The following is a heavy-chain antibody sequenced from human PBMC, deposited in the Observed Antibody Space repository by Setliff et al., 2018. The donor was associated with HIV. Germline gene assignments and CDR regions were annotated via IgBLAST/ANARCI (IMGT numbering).Heavy chain of an antibody. D-gene: IGHD2-21*02. J-gene: IGHJ3*01. CDR3: AREGAGLPGGDWLGEAFDL. Sequence: PSETLSLTCAVYGGSFSDYSWTWIRQTPGKGLEWIGYIYHRGSTYYNPSLKSRVTMSIDTSKNHFSLKLTSVTAADTAVYYCAREGAGLPGGDWLGEAFDLWGQGTMVTVSS. V-gene: IGHV4-34*01. CDR1: GGSFSDYS. CDR2: IYHRGST.